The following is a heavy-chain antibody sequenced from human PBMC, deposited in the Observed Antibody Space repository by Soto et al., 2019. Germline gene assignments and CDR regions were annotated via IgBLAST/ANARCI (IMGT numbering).Heavy chain of an antibody. Sequence: SVKVFCKASGGTFSSYAINWVRQAPGQGLEWMGGIIPMLGAPKYAQKFLGRVTITADKSSSTAYMELAGLRSEDTAVYYCARAAPPREYYYYAMDVWGRGTTVTVSS. V-gene: IGHV1-69*06. J-gene: IGHJ6*02. CDR3: ARAAPPREYYYYAMDV. CDR2: IIPMLGAP. CDR1: GGTFSSYA.